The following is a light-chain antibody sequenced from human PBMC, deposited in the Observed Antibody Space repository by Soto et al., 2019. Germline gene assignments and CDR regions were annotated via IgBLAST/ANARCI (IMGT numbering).Light chain of an antibody. Sequence: AIQMTQSPPSLSASVGDTVTITCRASQGIRNELAWYQQAPGKAPKLLIYAASSLQSEVPSRFSGSGSDTDFILTISSLQPEDFATSYCLQDYDYPRTFGQGTKVEI. CDR3: LQDYDYPRT. CDR1: QGIRNE. V-gene: IGKV1-6*01. CDR2: AAS. J-gene: IGKJ1*01.